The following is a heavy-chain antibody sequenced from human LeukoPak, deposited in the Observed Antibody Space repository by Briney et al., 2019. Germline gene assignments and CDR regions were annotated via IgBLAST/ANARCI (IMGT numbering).Heavy chain of an antibody. CDR2: IRYDGSNK. CDR1: GFTFSSYG. V-gene: IGHV3-30*02. D-gene: IGHD2-2*01. Sequence: TGGSLRLSCAASGFTFSSYGMHWVRQAPGKGLEWVAFIRYDGSNKHYADSVKGRFTISRDNSKNTLYLQMNSLRAEDTAVYYCAKAYEYCSSTSCYSAGSDYWGQGTLVTVSS. CDR3: AKAYEYCSSTSCYSAGSDY. J-gene: IGHJ4*02.